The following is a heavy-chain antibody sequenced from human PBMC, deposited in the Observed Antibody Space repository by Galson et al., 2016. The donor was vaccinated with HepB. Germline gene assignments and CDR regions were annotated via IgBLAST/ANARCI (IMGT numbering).Heavy chain of an antibody. J-gene: IGHJ4*02. CDR1: GFAFRNYS. CDR2: IYSGGST. V-gene: IGHV3-53*01. D-gene: IGHD6-19*01. CDR3: SRRSSPSSGWHYYFEH. Sequence: SLRLSCAASGFAFRNYSMNWVRQTPGKGLEWVSVIYSGGSTYYADSVKGRFTISRDNSKNTRYLQMNSPRAEDTAMYYWSRRSSPSSGWHYYFEHWGQGTLVTVSS.